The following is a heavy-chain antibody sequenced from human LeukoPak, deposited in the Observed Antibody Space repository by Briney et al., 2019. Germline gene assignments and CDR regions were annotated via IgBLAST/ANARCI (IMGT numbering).Heavy chain of an antibody. Sequence: GGSLRLSCATSGFTFSSYAMHWVRQAPGKGLYWAAVILYDGSNKYYADSVKGRFTISRDNSKNTLYLQMNSLRAEDTAVYYCARDASLRFLEWLFNYYYYMDVWGKGTTVTVSS. V-gene: IGHV3-30*04. CDR3: ARDASLRFLEWLFNYYYYMDV. D-gene: IGHD3-3*01. CDR1: GFTFSSYA. J-gene: IGHJ6*03. CDR2: ILYDGSNK.